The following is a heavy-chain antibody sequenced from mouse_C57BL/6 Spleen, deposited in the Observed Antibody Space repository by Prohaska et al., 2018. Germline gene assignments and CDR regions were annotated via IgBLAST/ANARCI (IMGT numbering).Heavy chain of an antibody. V-gene: IGHV5-4*01. CDR2: MSDGGSYT. J-gene: IGHJ2*01. Sequence: EVQLVESGGGLVKPGGSLKLSCAASGFTFSSYAMSWVRQTPEKRLEWVATMSDGGSYTYYPDNVKGRFTISRDNAKNNLYLQMSHLKSEDTAMYYCARGDYYGSRDYFDYWGQGTTLTVSS. CDR1: GFTFSSYA. CDR3: ARGDYYGSRDYFDY. D-gene: IGHD1-1*01.